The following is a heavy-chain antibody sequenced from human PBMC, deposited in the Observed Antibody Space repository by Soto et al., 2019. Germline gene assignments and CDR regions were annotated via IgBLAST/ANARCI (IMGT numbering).Heavy chain of an antibody. CDR3: ARGLLLWFGELPQALGY. J-gene: IGHJ4*02. CDR1: GGSISSSSYY. V-gene: IGHV4-39*01. D-gene: IGHD3-10*01. CDR2: IYYSGST. Sequence: PSETLSLTCTVSGGSISSSSYYWGWIRQPPGKGLEWIGSIYYSGSTYYNPSLKSRVTISVDTSKNQFSLKLSSVTAADTAVYYCARGLLLWFGELPQALGYWGQGTLVTVSS.